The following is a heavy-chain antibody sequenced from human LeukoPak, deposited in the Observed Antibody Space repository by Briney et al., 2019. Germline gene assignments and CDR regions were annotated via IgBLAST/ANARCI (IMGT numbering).Heavy chain of an antibody. CDR3: ARDSRGYFYAQIDY. V-gene: IGHV4-38-2*01. J-gene: IGHJ4*02. D-gene: IGHD5-18*01. CDR2: MSQTGDR. Sequence: SETLSLTCDVSGYSIGTGYYWGWIRQPPGKGLEWIGSMSQTGDRYYNPSLKDRVTISVDTSKNQFSLNLRSVPAADTAVYYCARDSRGYFYAQIDYWGQGTLVTVSS. CDR1: GYSIGTGYY.